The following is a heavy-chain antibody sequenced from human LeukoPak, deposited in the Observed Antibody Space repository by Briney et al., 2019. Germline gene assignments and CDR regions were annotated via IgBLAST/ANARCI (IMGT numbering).Heavy chain of an antibody. Sequence: SETLSLTCTVSGGSISSYYWSWIRQPPGKGLEWIGYIYNSGSTNYNSSLKSRVTISVDTSKNQFSLKLSSVTAVDTAVYYCARERRDGYRDAFDIWGQGTVVTVSS. CDR2: IYNSGST. CDR1: GGSISSYY. D-gene: IGHD5-24*01. CDR3: ARERRDGYRDAFDI. J-gene: IGHJ3*02. V-gene: IGHV4-59*01.